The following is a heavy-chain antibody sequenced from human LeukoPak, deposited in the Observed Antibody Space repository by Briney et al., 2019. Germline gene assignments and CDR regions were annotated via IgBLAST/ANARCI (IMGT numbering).Heavy chain of an antibody. V-gene: IGHV4-34*01. J-gene: IGHJ4*02. Sequence: PSETLSLTCGVYGGSFSTYYWTWIRQPPGRGLEWIGEIDQSGSSNYNPSLMSRVTISVDTSKNQFSLKLSFVTAADTAVYYCARGPVAAGNGYFDYWGQGTLVTVSS. CDR3: ARGPVAAGNGYFDY. D-gene: IGHD6-13*01. CDR1: GGSFSTYY. CDR2: IDQSGSS.